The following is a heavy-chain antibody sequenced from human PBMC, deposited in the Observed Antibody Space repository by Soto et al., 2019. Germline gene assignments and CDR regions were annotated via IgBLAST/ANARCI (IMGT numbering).Heavy chain of an antibody. CDR3: ARDHSGSFDY. D-gene: IGHD1-26*01. Sequence: EVQLVESGGGLVQPGGSLRLSCAASGFTFSSYSMNWVRQAPGKGLEWVSYISSSSTIYYADSVKGRFTISRDNAKNSLYLQMNSLRDEDTAVYYCARDHSGSFDYWGQGTLVTVSS. J-gene: IGHJ4*02. CDR1: GFTFSSYS. CDR2: ISSSSTI. V-gene: IGHV3-48*02.